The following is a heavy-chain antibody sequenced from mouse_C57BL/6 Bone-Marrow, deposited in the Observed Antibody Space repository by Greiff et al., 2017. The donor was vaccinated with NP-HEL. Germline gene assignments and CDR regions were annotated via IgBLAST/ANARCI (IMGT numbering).Heavy chain of an antibody. V-gene: IGHV14-2*01. D-gene: IGHD1-1*01. CDR1: GFNIKDYY. Sequence: EVQLQESGAELVKPGASVKLSCTASGFNIKDYYMHWVKQRTEQGLEWIGRIDPEDGETKYAPKFQGKATITADTSSNTAYLQLSSLTSEDTAVYYCAREFITTVVDLYAMDYWGQGTSVTVSS. J-gene: IGHJ4*01. CDR2: IDPEDGET. CDR3: AREFITTVVDLYAMDY.